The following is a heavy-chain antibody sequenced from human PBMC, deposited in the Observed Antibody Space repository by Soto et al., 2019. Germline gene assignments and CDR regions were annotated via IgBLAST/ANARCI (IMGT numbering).Heavy chain of an antibody. Sequence: QVHLVQSGAEVEKPGSSVKVSCKASGDTFSSYSFTWVRQAPGQGLEWMGRIIPILGITNYAQKFQGRVTITADKSTSTAYMELISLRSEDTAVYYCATDKDSTYDYWGQGTLVTVSS. CDR3: ATDKDSTYDY. D-gene: IGHD4-4*01. J-gene: IGHJ4*02. V-gene: IGHV1-69*08. CDR1: GDTFSSYS. CDR2: IIPILGIT.